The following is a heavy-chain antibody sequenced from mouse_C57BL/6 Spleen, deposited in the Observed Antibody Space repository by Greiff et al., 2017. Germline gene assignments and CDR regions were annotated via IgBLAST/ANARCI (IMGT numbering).Heavy chain of an antibody. CDR2: IYPGDGDT. D-gene: IGHD1-1*01. Sequence: VQLQQSGPELVKPGASVKISCKASGYAFSSSWMNWVKQRPGKGLEWIGRIYPGDGDTNYNGKFKGKATLTADKSSSTAYMQLSSLTSEDSAVYFCARNYYGSSSEAMDYWGQGTSVTVSS. CDR1: GYAFSSSW. CDR3: ARNYYGSSSEAMDY. V-gene: IGHV1-82*01. J-gene: IGHJ4*01.